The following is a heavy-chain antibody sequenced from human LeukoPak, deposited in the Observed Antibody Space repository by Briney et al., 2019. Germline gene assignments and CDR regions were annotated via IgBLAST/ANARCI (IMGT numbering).Heavy chain of an antibody. CDR2: IQISGNT. V-gene: IGHV4-4*07. Sequence: SETLSLTCTVSGGSISSYYCSWIRQPAGKGLEWIGRIQISGNTNYNPSLKSRATMSVDTSKNQFSLKLTSVTAADTAVYYCASGGVAGRWPLDYWGQGTLVTVSS. D-gene: IGHD6-19*01. CDR3: ASGGVAGRWPLDY. J-gene: IGHJ4*02. CDR1: GGSISSYY.